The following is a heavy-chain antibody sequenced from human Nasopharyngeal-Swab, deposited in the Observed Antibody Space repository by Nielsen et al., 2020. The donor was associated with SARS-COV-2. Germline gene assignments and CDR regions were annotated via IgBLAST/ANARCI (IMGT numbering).Heavy chain of an antibody. CDR2: ISWNSGSI. Sequence: SLKISCAASGFTFDDYAMHWVRQAPGKGLEWVSGISWNSGSIGYADSVKGRFTISRDNAKNSLYLQMNSLRAEDTALYYCAKDSAAGRDYWGQGTLVTVSS. CDR1: GFTFDDYA. CDR3: AKDSAAGRDY. V-gene: IGHV3-9*01. J-gene: IGHJ4*02. D-gene: IGHD6-13*01.